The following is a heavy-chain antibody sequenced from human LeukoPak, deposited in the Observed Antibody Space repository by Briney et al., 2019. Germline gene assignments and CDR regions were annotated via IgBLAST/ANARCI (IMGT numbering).Heavy chain of an antibody. CDR2: ISSSSSYI. CDR1: GFTFSTYS. J-gene: IGHJ4*02. Sequence: GGSLRLSCAASGFTFSTYSMNWVRQAPGKGLEWVSSISSSSSYIYYADSVKGRFTISRDNAKNSLYLQMNSLRAEDTAVYYCATERVVVPADPNNYWGQGTLVTVSS. CDR3: ATERVVVPADPNNY. V-gene: IGHV3-21*01. D-gene: IGHD2-2*01.